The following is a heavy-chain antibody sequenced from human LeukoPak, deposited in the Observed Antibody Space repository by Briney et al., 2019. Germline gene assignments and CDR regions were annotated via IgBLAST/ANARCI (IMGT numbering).Heavy chain of an antibody. J-gene: IGHJ4*02. Sequence: PGGSLRLSCAASGFTFSTYNMNWVRQAPGKGLKWVSYISGRGDTIYYADSVKGRFTISRDNAKNSLYLQMNSLRAEDTALYYCASKTGHNSGWWYFDFWGQGTLVTVSS. CDR2: ISGRGDTI. CDR3: ASKTGHNSGWWYFDF. D-gene: IGHD6-19*01. CDR1: GFTFSTYN. V-gene: IGHV3-48*03.